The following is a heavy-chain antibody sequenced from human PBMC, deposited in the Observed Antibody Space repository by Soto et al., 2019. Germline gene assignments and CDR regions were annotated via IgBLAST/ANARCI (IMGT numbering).Heavy chain of an antibody. D-gene: IGHD3-3*02. J-gene: IGHJ5*02. CDR2: IYYSGST. Sequence: SETLSLTCTVSGGSISSYYWSWIRQPPGKGLEWIGYIYYSGSTNYNPSLKSRVTTSVDTSKNQFSLKLSSVTAADTAVYYCARDLALNWFDPWGQGTLVTVSS. CDR3: ARDLALNWFDP. CDR1: GGSISSYY. V-gene: IGHV4-59*01.